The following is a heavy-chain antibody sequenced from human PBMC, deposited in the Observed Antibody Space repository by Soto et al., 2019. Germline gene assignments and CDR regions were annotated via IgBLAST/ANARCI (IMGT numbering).Heavy chain of an antibody. V-gene: IGHV4-30-4*01. CDR3: ARVSDFLEAPVARSTSRALDV. J-gene: IGHJ6*02. CDR2: ISASGTI. D-gene: IGHD3-3*01. CDR1: GDSVNSNGHH. Sequence: QVQLQESGPGLVKPSETLSLTCSLSGDSVNSNGHHWTWVRQSPGKGLEWIGHISASGTIFYSPSLNSRLSLSRDTSRTPFSLILTCVVDADTAIYFCARVSDFLEAPVARSTSRALDVWGRGTAVTISS.